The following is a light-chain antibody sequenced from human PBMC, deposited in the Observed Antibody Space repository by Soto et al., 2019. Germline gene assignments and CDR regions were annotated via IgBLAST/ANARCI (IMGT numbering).Light chain of an antibody. V-gene: IGKV3-20*01. Sequence: EIVLTQSPGTLSLSPGERATLSCRASQSVSSSYLAWYQQKPGQAPRLLIYGASSRATGIPDRFSGSGSGTDFALTISRLEPEDFGVYYCQQDGSSPFTFGPGTKVDIQ. J-gene: IGKJ3*01. CDR1: QSVSSSY. CDR2: GAS. CDR3: QQDGSSPFT.